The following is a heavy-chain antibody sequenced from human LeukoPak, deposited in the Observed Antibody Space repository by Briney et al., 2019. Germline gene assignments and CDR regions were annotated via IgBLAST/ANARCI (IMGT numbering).Heavy chain of an antibody. CDR3: ARFSDSSGYYSAFDI. J-gene: IGHJ3*02. D-gene: IGHD3-22*01. CDR2: IDPSDSYT. CDR1: GYSFTSYW. Sequence: GESLKISCKGSGYSFTSYWISWVRQMPGKGLEWMGRIDPSDSYTNYSPSFQGHVTISADKSISTAYLQWSSLKASDTAMYYCARFSDSSGYYSAFDIWGQGTMVTVSS. V-gene: IGHV5-10-1*01.